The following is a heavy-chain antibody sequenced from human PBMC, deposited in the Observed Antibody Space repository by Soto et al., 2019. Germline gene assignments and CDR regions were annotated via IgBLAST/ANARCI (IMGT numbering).Heavy chain of an antibody. CDR3: ARDLYDSSGYYYFGY. Sequence: QVQLVQSGAEVKKPGSSVKVSCKASGGTFSSYAISWVRQAPGQGLEWMGGIIPIFGTANYAQKLQGRVTITADESTSTAYMELSSLRSEDTAVYYCARDLYDSSGYYYFGYWGQGTLVTVSS. J-gene: IGHJ4*02. D-gene: IGHD3-22*01. V-gene: IGHV1-69*01. CDR1: GGTFSSYA. CDR2: IIPIFGTA.